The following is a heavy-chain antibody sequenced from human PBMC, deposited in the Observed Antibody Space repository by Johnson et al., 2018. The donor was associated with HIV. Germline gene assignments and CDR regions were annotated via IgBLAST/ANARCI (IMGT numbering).Heavy chain of an antibody. CDR3: ARARLLWFRELWPHDAFDI. V-gene: IGHV3-30-3*01. CDR1: GFTLSDSA. CDR2: ISYDGSNI. J-gene: IGHJ3*02. D-gene: IGHD3-10*01. Sequence: QVQLVESGGGVVQPGGSLRLSCAASGFTLSDSALHWVRQAPGKGLEWVAVISYDGSNILYADSVKGRFTISRDNSKNTLYLQMNSLRAEDTAVYYCARARLLWFRELWPHDAFDIWGQGTKVTVSS.